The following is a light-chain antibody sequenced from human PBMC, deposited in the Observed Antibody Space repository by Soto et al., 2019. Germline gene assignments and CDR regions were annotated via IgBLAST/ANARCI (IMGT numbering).Light chain of an antibody. CDR1: QSISSW. CDR3: QQYNSYPWT. CDR2: KAS. J-gene: IGKJ1*01. V-gene: IGKV1-5*03. Sequence: DIQMTQSPSTLSASVGDRDTITCRASQSISSWLAWYQQKPGKAPKLLIYKASSLESGVPSRFSGSGSGTEFTLTISNLQPDDFATYYCQQYNSYPWTFGQGTKVEIK.